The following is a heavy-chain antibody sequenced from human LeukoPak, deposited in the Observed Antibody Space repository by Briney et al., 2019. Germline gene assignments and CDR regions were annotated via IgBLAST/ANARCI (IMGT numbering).Heavy chain of an antibody. V-gene: IGHV1-2*06. D-gene: IGHD2-2*01. CDR3: ARATKLVPFDY. CDR1: EYTFTGYY. Sequence: ASVKVSCKASEYTFTGYYMHWVRQAPGQGLEWMGRVNPNSGGTNYAQKFQGRVTMTRDTSISTAYMELSRLRSDDTAVYYCARATKLVPFDYWGQGTLVTVSS. CDR2: VNPNSGGT. J-gene: IGHJ4*02.